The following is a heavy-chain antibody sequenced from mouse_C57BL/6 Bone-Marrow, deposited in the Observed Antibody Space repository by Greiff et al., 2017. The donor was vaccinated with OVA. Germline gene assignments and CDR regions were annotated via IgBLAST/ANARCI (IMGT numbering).Heavy chain of an antibody. CDR2: IYPGDGDT. CDR1: GYAFSSYW. V-gene: IGHV1-80*01. D-gene: IGHD1-1*01. CDR3: ARGYYYGRLDY. J-gene: IGHJ2*01. Sequence: VQLQESGAELVKPGASVKISCKASGYAFSSYWMNWVKQRPGKGLEWIGQIYPGDGDTNYNGKFKGKATLTADKSSSTAYMQLSSLTAEDSAVYFCARGYYYGRLDYWGQGTTLTVSS.